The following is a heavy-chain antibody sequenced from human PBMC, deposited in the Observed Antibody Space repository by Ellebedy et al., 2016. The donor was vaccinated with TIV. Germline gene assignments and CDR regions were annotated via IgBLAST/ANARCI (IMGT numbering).Heavy chain of an antibody. Sequence: MPSETLSLTCTVSGGSISSYYWSWIRQPPGKGLEWIGYIYYSGSTYYNPSLKSRVTISVDSSKNQFSLKLNSVTAADTAVYYCATRTLSSPQYYFDYWGQGTLVTVSS. CDR1: GGSISSYY. V-gene: IGHV4-59*08. J-gene: IGHJ4*02. D-gene: IGHD1-1*01. CDR2: IYYSGST. CDR3: ATRTLSSPQYYFDY.